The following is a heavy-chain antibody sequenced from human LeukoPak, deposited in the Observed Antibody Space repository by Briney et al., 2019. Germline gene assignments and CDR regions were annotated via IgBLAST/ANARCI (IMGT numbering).Heavy chain of an antibody. CDR1: GDSFTSYW. V-gene: IGHV5-51*01. D-gene: IGHD4-23*01. J-gene: IGHJ3*02. Sequence: GESLKIPCKGSGDSFTSYWIGWVRQMPGEGLEWMGIFYPGDSDTRYSPSFQGQVTISADKSISTAYLQWSSLKASDTAMYYCARAWDYGGNYDAFDIWGQGTMVTVSS. CDR3: ARAWDYGGNYDAFDI. CDR2: FYPGDSDT.